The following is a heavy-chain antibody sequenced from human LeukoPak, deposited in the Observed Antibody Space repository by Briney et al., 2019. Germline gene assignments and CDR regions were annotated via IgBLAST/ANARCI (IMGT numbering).Heavy chain of an antibody. V-gene: IGHV4-4*07. J-gene: IGHJ4*02. CDR3: ARGQTVGATALDY. D-gene: IGHD1-26*01. CDR2: MYTTGSS. Sequence: PSETLSLTCTVSGGSLNNYYWSWIRQPAGKGLEFIGRMYTTGSSTYNPSLESWVTLSLDTSKNQFSLKLTSVTAADTAVYYCARGQTVGATALDYWGRGTLITVSS. CDR1: GGSLNNYY.